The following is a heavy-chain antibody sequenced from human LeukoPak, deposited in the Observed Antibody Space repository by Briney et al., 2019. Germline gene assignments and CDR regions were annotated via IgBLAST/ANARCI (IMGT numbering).Heavy chain of an antibody. CDR1: GGSFSGYY. D-gene: IGHD2-2*01. CDR2: INHSGST. CDR3: ASLGYCSSTSCLISRASVDV. V-gene: IGHV4-34*01. J-gene: IGHJ6*04. Sequence: SETLSLTCAVYGGSFSGYYWSWIRQPPGKGLEWIGEINHSGSTNYNPSLKSRVTISVDTSKNQFSLKLGSVTAADTAVYYCASLGYCSSTSCLISRASVDVWGKGTTVTVSS.